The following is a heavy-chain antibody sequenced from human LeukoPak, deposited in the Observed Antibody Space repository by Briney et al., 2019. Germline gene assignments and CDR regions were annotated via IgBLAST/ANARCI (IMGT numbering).Heavy chain of an antibody. V-gene: IGHV3-53*01. CDR3: ARGRDGDYSFDY. Sequence: GGSLRLSCAASGFTVSTNYMTWSRQAPGKGLEGVSLIYFGGSTYYADSVKGRFTISRDNSKNTLYLQINSLRAEDTAVYYCARGRDGDYSFDYWGQGTLVTVSS. CDR1: GFTVSTNY. CDR2: IYFGGST. J-gene: IGHJ4*02. D-gene: IGHD4-17*01.